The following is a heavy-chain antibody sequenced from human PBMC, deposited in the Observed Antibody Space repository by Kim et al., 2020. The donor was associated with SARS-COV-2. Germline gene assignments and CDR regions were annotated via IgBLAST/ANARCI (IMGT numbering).Heavy chain of an antibody. Sequence: SVKVSCKASGGTFSSYAISWVRQAPGQGLEWMGGIFHIFGSANYAQKFQGRVTITADESTSTAYMELSSLRSEDTAVYYCARVGHSGYESGYFDYWGQG. CDR2: IFHIFGSA. D-gene: IGHD5-12*01. CDR1: GGTFSSYA. CDR3: ARVGHSGYESGYFDY. J-gene: IGHJ4*02. V-gene: IGHV1-69*13.